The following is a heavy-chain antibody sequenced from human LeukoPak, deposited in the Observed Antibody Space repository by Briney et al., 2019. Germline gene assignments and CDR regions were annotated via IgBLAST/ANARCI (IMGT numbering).Heavy chain of an antibody. Sequence: ASVKVSCKASGYTFTSYGISWVRQAPGQGLEWMGWISAYNGNTNYAQKLQGRVTMTTDTSTSTAYMELRSLRSDDTAVYYCARVPGVDKACYYYMDVWGKGTTVTVSS. D-gene: IGHD3-10*01. CDR1: GYTFTSYG. V-gene: IGHV1-18*01. CDR3: ARVPGVDKACYYYMDV. CDR2: ISAYNGNT. J-gene: IGHJ6*03.